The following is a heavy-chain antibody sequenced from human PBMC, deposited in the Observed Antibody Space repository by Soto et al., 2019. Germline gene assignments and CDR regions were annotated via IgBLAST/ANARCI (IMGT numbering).Heavy chain of an antibody. CDR2: IYPGDSDT. J-gene: IGHJ6*02. CDR1: GYSFTSYW. D-gene: IGHD6-13*01. V-gene: IGHV5-51*01. CDR3: ARTAAAGKYYYGVDV. Sequence: GESLKISCKGSGYSFTSYWIGWVRQMPGKGLEWMGIIYPGDSDTRYSPSFQGQVTISADKSISTAYLQWSGLKASDTAMYYCARTAAAGKYYYGVDVWGQGTTVTVSS.